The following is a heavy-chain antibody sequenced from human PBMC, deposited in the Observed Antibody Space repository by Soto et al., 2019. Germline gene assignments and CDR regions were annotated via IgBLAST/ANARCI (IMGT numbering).Heavy chain of an antibody. CDR2: IYYSGST. J-gene: IGHJ6*03. CDR3: ARGPARGSSSRRVDYYYYMDV. D-gene: IGHD6-6*01. CDR1: GGSISSYY. Sequence: SETLSLTCTVSGGSISSYYWSWIRQHPGKGLEWIGYIYYSGSTNYNPSLKSRVTISVDTSKNQFSLKLSSVTAADTAVYYCARGPARGSSSRRVDYYYYMDVWGKGTTVTVSS. V-gene: IGHV4-59*01.